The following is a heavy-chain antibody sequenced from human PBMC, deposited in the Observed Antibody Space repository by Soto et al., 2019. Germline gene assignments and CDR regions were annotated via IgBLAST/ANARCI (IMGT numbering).Heavy chain of an antibody. CDR1: GGTFSSYA. D-gene: IGHD2-21*02. CDR2: IIPIFGTA. Sequence: QVQLVQSGAEVKKPGSSVKVSCKASGGTFSSYAISWVRQAPGQGLEWMGGIIPIFGTANYALKFQGRFTITADESTSTAYMELSSQRSEDTAVYYCARGRVPLGGGDWAGDYWGQGTLVTVSS. J-gene: IGHJ4*02. CDR3: ARGRVPLGGGDWAGDY. V-gene: IGHV1-69*01.